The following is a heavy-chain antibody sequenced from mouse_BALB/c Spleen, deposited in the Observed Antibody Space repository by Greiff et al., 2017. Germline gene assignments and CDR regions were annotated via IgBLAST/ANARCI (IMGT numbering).Heavy chain of an antibody. CDR1: GYTFTSYW. CDR3: TRERSYYDYDPLAPFAY. Sequence: QVQLQQPGAELVKPGASVKMSCKASGYTFTSYWMHWVKQRPGQGLEWIGVIDPSDSYTSYNQKFKGKATLTVDTSSSTAYMQLSSLTSEDSAVYYCTRERSYYDYDPLAPFAYWGQGTLVTVSA. D-gene: IGHD2-4*01. J-gene: IGHJ3*01. CDR2: IDPSDSYT. V-gene: IGHV1S127*01.